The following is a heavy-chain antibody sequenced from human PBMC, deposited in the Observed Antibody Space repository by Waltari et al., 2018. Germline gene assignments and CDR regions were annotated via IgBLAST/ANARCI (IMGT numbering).Heavy chain of an antibody. D-gene: IGHD3-10*01. V-gene: IGHV3-11*01. CDR1: GLRFSDYY. Sequence: QVQLVESGGDLVKPGGSLRLSCAASGLRFSDYYMTWIRQAPGRGLEWVSYISSGGTIYNADSVKGRFTISRDNTKNALYLQMNNLRGEDTAVYYCASGASHYYGMDVWGQGTTVTVSS. J-gene: IGHJ6*02. CDR2: ISSGGTI. CDR3: ASGASHYYGMDV.